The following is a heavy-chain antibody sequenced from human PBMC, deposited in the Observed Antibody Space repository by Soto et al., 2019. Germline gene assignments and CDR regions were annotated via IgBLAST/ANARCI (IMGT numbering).Heavy chain of an antibody. Sequence: SETLSLTCAVYGGSFSGYYWSWIRQPPGKGLEWIGEINHSGSTNYNPSLKSRVTISVDTSKNQFSLKLSSVTAADTAVYYCASFLEYSGGSDYWGQGTLVTVSS. CDR1: GGSFSGYY. D-gene: IGHD6-19*01. J-gene: IGHJ4*02. CDR2: INHSGST. V-gene: IGHV4-34*01. CDR3: ASFLEYSGGSDY.